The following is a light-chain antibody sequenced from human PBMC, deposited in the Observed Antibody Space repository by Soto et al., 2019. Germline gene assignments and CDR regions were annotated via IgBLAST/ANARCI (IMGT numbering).Light chain of an antibody. CDR2: DVS. V-gene: IGLV2-14*01. CDR1: SSDVGGYNY. Sequence: QSVLTQPASVSGSPGQSITISCTGTSSDVGGYNYVSWYQQHPGKAPKLMIYDVSNRPSGVSNRFSGSNSGNTASLTISGLQAEDEADYYCSSYTSSSTLYVFGTGT. CDR3: SSYTSSSTLYV. J-gene: IGLJ1*01.